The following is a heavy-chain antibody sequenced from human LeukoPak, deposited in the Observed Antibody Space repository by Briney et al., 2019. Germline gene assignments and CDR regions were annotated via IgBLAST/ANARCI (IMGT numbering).Heavy chain of an antibody. CDR1: GFTFDDYA. V-gene: IGHV3-9*03. CDR3: AKGRGSYLNYFDY. D-gene: IGHD1-26*01. CDR2: ISWNSGSI. J-gene: IGHJ4*02. Sequence: PGGSLRLSCAASGFTFDDYAMHWVRQAPGKGLEWVSGISWNSGSIGYADSVKGRFTISRDNAKNSLYLQMNSLRTEDMALYYCAKGRGSYLNYFDYWGQGTLVTVSS.